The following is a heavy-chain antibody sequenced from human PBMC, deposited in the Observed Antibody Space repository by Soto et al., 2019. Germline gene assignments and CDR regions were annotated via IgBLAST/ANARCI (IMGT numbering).Heavy chain of an antibody. CDR2: IIPILGIA. CDR1: GGTFSSYT. Sequence: QVQLVQSGAEVKKPGSSVNVSCKASGGTFSSYTISWVRQAPGQGLEWMGRIIPILGIANYAQKFQGRVTITAYKSTSTAYMELRSXXSXXXXVYXXAXXXXXXXXXXXXXXGQGTLVTVSS. J-gene: IGHJ4*02. V-gene: IGHV1-69*02. CDR3: AXXXXXXXXXXXXX. D-gene: IGHD2-8*01.